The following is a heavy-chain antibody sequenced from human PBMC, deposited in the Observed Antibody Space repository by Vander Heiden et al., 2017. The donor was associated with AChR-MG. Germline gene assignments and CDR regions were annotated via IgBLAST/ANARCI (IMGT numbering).Heavy chain of an antibody. CDR2: IYYSGST. D-gene: IGHD5-12*01. J-gene: IGHJ4*02. Sequence: QVQLQESGPGLVKPSETLSLTCTVSGGSISSYYGSGIGQPPGKGLEWIGYIYYSGSTNYSPTLKSRVTISVDTSKNQFSLKLSSVTAADTAVYYCARDSGYDWYDFDYWGQGTLVTVSS. V-gene: IGHV4-59*01. CDR3: ARDSGYDWYDFDY. CDR1: GGSISSYY.